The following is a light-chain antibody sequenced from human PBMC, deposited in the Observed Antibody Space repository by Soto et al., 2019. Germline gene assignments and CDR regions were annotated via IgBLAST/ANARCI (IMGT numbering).Light chain of an antibody. CDR3: QEYNDSPHT. V-gene: IGKV3-15*01. CDR2: GAS. Sequence: EIVMTQSPATLSVSPGERATLSCRASQNIRSNLAWYQQRPGQAPRLLIYGASTRATGIPARFSGSGSGTELSLTISSLQSEDFAVYYCQEYNDSPHTFGTGTKVNI. CDR1: QNIRSN. J-gene: IGKJ3*01.